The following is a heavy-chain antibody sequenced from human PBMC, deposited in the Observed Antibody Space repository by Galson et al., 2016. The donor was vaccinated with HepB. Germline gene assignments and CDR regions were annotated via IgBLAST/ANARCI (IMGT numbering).Heavy chain of an antibody. CDR1: GGSINSDVW. CDR2: IYNTGST. CDR3: VRARDGSGNWVTLFDH. J-gene: IGHJ4*02. Sequence: SETLSLTCAVSGGSINSDVWWSWVRQAPGKGLEWIGEIYNTGSTNYNPSLKTRFIMSLDKSKNQFSLKANSVTAADTAVYYCVRARDGSGNWVTLFDHWGQGTRVTVSS. D-gene: IGHD3-10*01. V-gene: IGHV4-4*02.